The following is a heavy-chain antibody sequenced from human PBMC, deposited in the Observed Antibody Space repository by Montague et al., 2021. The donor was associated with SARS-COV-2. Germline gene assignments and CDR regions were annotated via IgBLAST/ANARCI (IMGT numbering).Heavy chain of an antibody. CDR3: ASQKAGNVDPYYFDY. Sequence: SETLSLTCTVSGVSISSGHYCWGWVRQTQGKELECTGNIFYDGTSSSNPSLNSRVTTSVDTYKSQLPLRLNSATAADTAVYFCASQKAGNVDPYYFDYWGQGTVVTVSS. V-gene: IGHV4-39*01. CDR2: IFYDGTS. J-gene: IGHJ4*02. CDR1: GVSISSGHYC. D-gene: IGHD1-1*01.